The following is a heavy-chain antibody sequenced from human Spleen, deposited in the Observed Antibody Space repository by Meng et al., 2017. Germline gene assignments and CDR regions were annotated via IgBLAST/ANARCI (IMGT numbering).Heavy chain of an antibody. J-gene: IGHJ6*02. CDR2: ISDDGSNK. Sequence: GESLKISCEASGFPFRSSAMHWVRQAPGKGQEWVAVISDDGSNKYYAESVKGRFTISRDNSQNTLYVQMNSLRAEDTAVYYCARDRVVVTGIYYFYGMDGWGQGTTVTVSS. V-gene: IGHV3-30*04. CDR1: GFPFRSSA. D-gene: IGHD2-21*02. CDR3: ARDRVVVTGIYYFYGMDG.